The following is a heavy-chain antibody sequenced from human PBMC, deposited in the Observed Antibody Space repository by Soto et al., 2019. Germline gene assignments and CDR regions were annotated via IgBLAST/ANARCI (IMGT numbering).Heavy chain of an antibody. Sequence: SXKVSCKAAGGTXSSYAIRLVRQAPGQGLEWMGGIIHIFGTANYAKKFQGRVTITADESTRTDSMELSSLRSEDTAVYYCARDYSVSSSLPGYWGQGTLVTVSS. J-gene: IGHJ4*02. CDR2: IIHIFGTA. CDR3: ARDYSVSSSLPGY. CDR1: GGTXSSYA. V-gene: IGHV1-69*13. D-gene: IGHD6-13*01.